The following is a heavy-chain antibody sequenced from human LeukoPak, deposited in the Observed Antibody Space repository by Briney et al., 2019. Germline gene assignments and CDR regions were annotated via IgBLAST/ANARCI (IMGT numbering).Heavy chain of an antibody. Sequence: GGSLRLSCAASGFTFSSYAMHWVRQAPGKGLEYVSAISSNGGSTYYANSVKGRFTISRDNSKNTLYLQMGSLRAEDMAVYCCAREASGYYSLWGQGTLVTVSS. CDR2: ISSNGGST. CDR1: GFTFSSYA. J-gene: IGHJ4*02. CDR3: AREASGYYSL. D-gene: IGHD3-22*01. V-gene: IGHV3-64*01.